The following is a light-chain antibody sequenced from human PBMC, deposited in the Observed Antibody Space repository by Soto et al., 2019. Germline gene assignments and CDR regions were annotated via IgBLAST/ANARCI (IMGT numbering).Light chain of an antibody. CDR3: GSWDSSLSAYV. CDR1: SSNIGNNY. V-gene: IGLV1-51*01. Sequence: QSVLTQPPSVSAAPGQKVTISCSGGSSNIGNNYVFWYQQFPGTAPRLLIFDNDKRPSGIPDRFSGSKSDTSATLGITGLETGDEADYYCGSWDSSLSAYVFGTGTKV. J-gene: IGLJ1*01. CDR2: DND.